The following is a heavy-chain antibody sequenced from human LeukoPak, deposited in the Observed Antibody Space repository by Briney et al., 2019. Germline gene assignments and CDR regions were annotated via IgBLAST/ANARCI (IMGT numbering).Heavy chain of an antibody. CDR3: AKDWAPYCGGDCYFNY. D-gene: IGHD2-21*02. V-gene: IGHV3-9*01. Sequence: GGSLRLSCAASGFTFGHYAMHWVRHTPGKGLEWVSGISWNSDTIGYADSVKGRFTISRDSSKNTVYLQMNSLRVEDTAVYYCAKDWAPYCGGDCYFNYWGQGTLVTVSS. CDR2: ISWNSDTI. CDR1: GFTFGHYA. J-gene: IGHJ4*02.